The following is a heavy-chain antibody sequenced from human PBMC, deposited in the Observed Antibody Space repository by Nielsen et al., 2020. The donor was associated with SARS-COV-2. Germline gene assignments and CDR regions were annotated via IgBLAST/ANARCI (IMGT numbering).Heavy chain of an antibody. CDR3: ARGQVATQFDY. V-gene: IGHV4-34*01. CDR2: INHSGST. D-gene: IGHD5-12*01. J-gene: IGHJ4*02. CDR1: GGSFSGYY. Sequence: SETLSLTCAVYGGSFSGYYWSWIRQPPGKGLEWIGEINHSGSTNYNPSLKSRVTIPVDTSKNQFSLKLSPVTAADTAVYYCARGQVATQFDYWGQGTLVTVSS.